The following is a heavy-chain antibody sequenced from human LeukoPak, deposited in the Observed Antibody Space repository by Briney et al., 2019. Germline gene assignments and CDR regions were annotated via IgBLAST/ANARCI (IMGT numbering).Heavy chain of an antibody. CDR1: GYTFTSYD. V-gene: IGHV1-8*01. CDR2: MNPNSGNT. J-gene: IGHJ6*02. CDR3: ARDLVGATKYYYYGMDV. Sequence: ASVKVSCKASGYTFTSYDINWVRQATGQGLEWMGWMNPNSGNTGYAQKFQGRVTMTRNTSISTAYMELSSLRAEDTAVYYCARDLVGATKYYYYGMDVWGQGTTVTVSS. D-gene: IGHD1-26*01.